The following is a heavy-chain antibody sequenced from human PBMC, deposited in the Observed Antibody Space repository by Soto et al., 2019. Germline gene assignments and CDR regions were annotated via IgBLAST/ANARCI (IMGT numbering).Heavy chain of an antibody. J-gene: IGHJ6*02. D-gene: IGHD2-15*01. CDR3: ARDRAKYWDCSGGSCYGYYYGMDV. Sequence: QVQLVESGGGLVKPGGSLRLSCAASGFTFSDYYMSWIRQAPGKGLEWVSYISSSGSTIYYADSVEGRFTISRDNAKNSLYLQMNSLRAEDTAVYYCARDRAKYWDCSGGSCYGYYYGMDVWGQGTTVTVSS. CDR2: ISSSGSTI. V-gene: IGHV3-11*01. CDR1: GFTFSDYY.